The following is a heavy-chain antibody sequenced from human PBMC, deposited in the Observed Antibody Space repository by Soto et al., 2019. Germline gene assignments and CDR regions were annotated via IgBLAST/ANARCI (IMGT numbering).Heavy chain of an antibody. CDR1: GFSISTHA. D-gene: IGHD6-19*01. CDR2: FSGRSGDT. CDR3: ARDSSAWPNYFDS. J-gene: IGHJ4*02. V-gene: IGHV3-23*01. Sequence: GGSLRLSCVASGFSISTHALTWVRQAPGKGLEWVSSFSGRSGDTYYAASVKGRFTISGDSSKNTVILQMNNLRADDTALHYCARDSSAWPNYFDSWGQGIQVTVSS.